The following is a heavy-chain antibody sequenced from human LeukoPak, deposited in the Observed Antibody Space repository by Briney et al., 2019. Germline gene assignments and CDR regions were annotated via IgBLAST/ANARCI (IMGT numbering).Heavy chain of an antibody. V-gene: IGHV3-48*04. J-gene: IGHJ4*02. D-gene: IGHD6-13*01. CDR1: GFTFSSYS. CDR3: ARDVTGIAAAGSPDY. Sequence: QAGGSLRLSCAASGFTFSSYSMNWVRQAPGKGLEWVSYISSSSSTIYYADSVKGRFTISRDNAKNSLYLQMNSLRAEDTAVYYCARDVTGIAAAGSPDYWGQGTLVTVSS. CDR2: ISSSSSTI.